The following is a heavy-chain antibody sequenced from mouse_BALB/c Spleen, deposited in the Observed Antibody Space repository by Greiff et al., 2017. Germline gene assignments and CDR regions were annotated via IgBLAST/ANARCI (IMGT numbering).Heavy chain of an antibody. D-gene: IGHD2-1*01. Sequence: QVQLQQPGAELVRPGASVKLSCKASGYTFTSYWINWVKQRPGQGLEWIGNIYPSDSYTNYNQKFKDKATLTVDKSSSTAYMQLSSPTSEDSAVYYCTRYGNYAMDYWGQGTTLTVSA. CDR3: TRYGNYAMDY. CDR1: GYTFTSYW. J-gene: IGHJ2*01. CDR2: IYPSDSYT. V-gene: IGHV1-69*02.